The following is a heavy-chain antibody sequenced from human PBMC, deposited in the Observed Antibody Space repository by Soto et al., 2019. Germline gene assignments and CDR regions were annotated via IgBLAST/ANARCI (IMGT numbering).Heavy chain of an antibody. Sequence: QVQLVQSGAEVKKPGASVKVSCKASGYTFTSYGISWVRQAPGQGLEWMGWISAYNGNTNYAQKLQGRVTMTTDTSTSTAYMELRSLRSDDTAVYYCARVPFLRFLEWSSFPDYWGQGTLVTVSS. CDR1: GYTFTSYG. D-gene: IGHD3-3*01. CDR3: ARVPFLRFLEWSSFPDY. J-gene: IGHJ4*02. CDR2: ISAYNGNT. V-gene: IGHV1-18*01.